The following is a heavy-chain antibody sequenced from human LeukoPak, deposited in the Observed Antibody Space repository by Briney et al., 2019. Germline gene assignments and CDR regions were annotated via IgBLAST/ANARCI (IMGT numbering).Heavy chain of an antibody. V-gene: IGHV3-21*01. CDR3: ARDDYGDYQGFQL. J-gene: IGHJ1*01. CDR1: GFTFNTYN. Sequence: PGGSLRLSCAASGFTFNTYNMNWVRQAPGKGLEWVSSITGNSNYIYYADSVKGRFTVSRDNAKNSLYLQMNSLTAEDTAVYLCARDDYGDYQGFQLWGQGTLVTVSS. D-gene: IGHD4-17*01. CDR2: ITGNSNYI.